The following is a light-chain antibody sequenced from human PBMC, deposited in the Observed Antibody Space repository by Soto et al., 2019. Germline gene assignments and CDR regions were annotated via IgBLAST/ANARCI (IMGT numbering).Light chain of an antibody. CDR2: QDT. V-gene: IGLV3-1*01. CDR3: QVWASTAEFVV. CDR1: KLGNKY. J-gene: IGLJ1*01. Sequence: SYELTQPPSVSVSPGQTASITCSGDKLGNKYASWYQQKPGQSPVLAIYQDTKRPSGIPDRFSASRSGDTATLTISRVDAGDEADYYCQVWASTAEFVVFGSGTKVTVL.